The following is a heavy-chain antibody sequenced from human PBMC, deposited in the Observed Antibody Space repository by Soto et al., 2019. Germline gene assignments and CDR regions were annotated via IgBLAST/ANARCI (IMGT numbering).Heavy chain of an antibody. CDR1: GASVGSGSFY. J-gene: IGHJ4*02. CDR2: VFFSGST. CDR3: ARVSTYYFDSSGSYTSDY. V-gene: IGHV4-61*01. Sequence: LSLTCTVSGASVGSGSFYWSWIRQPPGKGLEWIGYVFFSGSTNYNPSLKSRVTISIDTSKNQFSLKLISVTAADTAVYYCARVSTYYFDSSGSYTSDYWGQGTLVTVSS. D-gene: IGHD3-22*01.